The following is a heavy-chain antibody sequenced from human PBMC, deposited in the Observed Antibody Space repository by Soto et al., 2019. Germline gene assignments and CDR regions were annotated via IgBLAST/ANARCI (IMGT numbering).Heavy chain of an antibody. CDR2: IYYSGST. CDR1: GGSISSYY. D-gene: IGHD1-1*01. V-gene: IGHV4-59*01. J-gene: IGHJ4*02. Sequence: PSETLSLTCTVSGGSISSYYWSWFRQPPGKGLEWIGNIYYSGSTNYNPSLKSRVTISVDTSKNQMSLNLSFVTAADTAVYYCARDSGYAAYLVYWGQGTLVTVS. CDR3: ARDSGYAAYLVY.